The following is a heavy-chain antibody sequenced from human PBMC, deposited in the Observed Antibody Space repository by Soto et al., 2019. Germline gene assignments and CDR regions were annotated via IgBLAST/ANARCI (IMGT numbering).Heavy chain of an antibody. J-gene: IGHJ3*01. D-gene: IGHD2-2*02. Sequence: DEQLVASGGGLGQSGGSLRLSCAASGFTFKTYSVNWVRRAPGKGLEWISYISGPGSTIKYADSVQGRFIVSRDNANGSLHLQMNNLRDDDTAVYYCARDGCSSASCYTYIRAFDVWGQGTEVSVSS. CDR3: ARDGCSSASCYTYIRAFDV. CDR1: GFTFKTYS. CDR2: ISGPGSTI. V-gene: IGHV3-48*02.